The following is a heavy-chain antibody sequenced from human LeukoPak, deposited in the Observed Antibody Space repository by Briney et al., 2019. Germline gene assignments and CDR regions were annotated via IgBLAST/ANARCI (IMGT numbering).Heavy chain of an antibody. V-gene: IGHV3-23*01. CDR1: GFTFSSYA. D-gene: IGHD5-18*01. CDR3: AKVPDTAWTFDY. J-gene: IGHJ4*02. Sequence: PGGSLRLSCSASGFTFSSYAMNWVRQAPGKGLEWVSSISGSGDTTYYADSVKGRFTISRDNSKNTLYPQMNSLRAEDTAVYYCAKVPDTAWTFDYWGQGTLVTVSS. CDR2: ISGSGDTT.